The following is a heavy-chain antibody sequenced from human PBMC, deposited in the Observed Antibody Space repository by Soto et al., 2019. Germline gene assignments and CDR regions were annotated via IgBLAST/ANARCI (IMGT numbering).Heavy chain of an antibody. J-gene: IGHJ4*02. D-gene: IGHD6-13*01. Sequence: EVQLLESGGNLVQPGGSLRLSCAASGFTFNSYAMSWVRQAPGKGLEWVSGIRGSGSSTYYADSVKGRFTISRDNSKNTLFLQMSNLRAEETAVYYCARFIGTAAAGIDYWGQGTLVTVSS. CDR1: GFTFNSYA. CDR2: IRGSGSST. V-gene: IGHV3-23*01. CDR3: ARFIGTAAAGIDY.